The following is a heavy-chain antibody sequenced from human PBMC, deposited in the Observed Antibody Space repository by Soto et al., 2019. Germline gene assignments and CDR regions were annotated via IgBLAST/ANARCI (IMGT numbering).Heavy chain of an antibody. CDR2: INPNSGGT. Sequence: QVQLVQSGAEVKKPGASVKVSCKASGYTFTGYYMHWVRQAPGQGLEWMGWINPNSGGTIYAQKFQGWVTMTRDTSISTAYMELSRLRSDDTAVYYCARVLFLSLDYYGSGSYPWFDPWGQGTLVTVSS. J-gene: IGHJ5*02. D-gene: IGHD3-10*01. CDR1: GYTFTGYY. V-gene: IGHV1-2*04. CDR3: ARVLFLSLDYYGSGSYPWFDP.